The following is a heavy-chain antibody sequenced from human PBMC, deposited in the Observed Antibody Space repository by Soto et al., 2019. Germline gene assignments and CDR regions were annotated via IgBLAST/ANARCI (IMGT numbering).Heavy chain of an antibody. CDR2: INPNSGGT. CDR1: GYTFTGYY. D-gene: IGHD3-10*01. CDR3: ARDGYYGSGSSPHT. V-gene: IGHV1-2*02. J-gene: IGHJ4*02. Sequence: ASVKVSCKASGYTFTGYYMHWVRQAPGQGLEWMGWINPNSGGTNYAQKFQGRVTMTRDTSISTAYMELSRLRSDDTAVYYCARDGYYGSGSSPHTWGQGTLVTVSS.